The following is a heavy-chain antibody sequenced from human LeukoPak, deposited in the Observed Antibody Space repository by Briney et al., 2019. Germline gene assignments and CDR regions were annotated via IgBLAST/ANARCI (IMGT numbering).Heavy chain of an antibody. CDR3: ARGDRDSGSYLGFGWFDP. D-gene: IGHD1-26*01. V-gene: IGHV4-59*01. J-gene: IGHJ5*02. CDR2: IYYSGST. Sequence: PSETLSLTCTVSGGSISSYYWSWIRQPPGKGLEWLGYIYYSGSTNYNPSLKSRVTISVDTSKNQFSLKLSSVTAADTAVYYCARGDRDSGSYLGFGWFDPWGQGTLVTVSS. CDR1: GGSISSYY.